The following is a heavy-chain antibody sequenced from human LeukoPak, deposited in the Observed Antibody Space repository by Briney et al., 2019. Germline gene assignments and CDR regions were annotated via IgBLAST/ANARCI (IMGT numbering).Heavy chain of an antibody. CDR3: ASSSGRYID. CDR2: ITPSSSYI. Sequence: GESLKISCAASGFIFSSYSMNWVRQAPGKGLEWVSSITPSSSYIYYADSVKGRFTISRDNAKYSLYLQMNSLRVEDTAVYYCASSSGRYIDWGQGTLVTVSS. CDR1: GFIFSSYS. J-gene: IGHJ4*02. D-gene: IGHD6-19*01. V-gene: IGHV3-21*01.